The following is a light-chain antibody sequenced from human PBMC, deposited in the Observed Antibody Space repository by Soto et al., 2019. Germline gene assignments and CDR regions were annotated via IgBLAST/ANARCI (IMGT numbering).Light chain of an antibody. CDR2: DDS. J-gene: IGLJ1*01. CDR3: QVWYSSTDLYV. Sequence: SYDLTQPPSVSVAPGQTARITCGGNNIGSESVHWYQQRPGQAPVLVVYDDSDRPSGIPERFSGSNSANTDTLTISRVEDGDEADYYCQVWYSSTDLYVLGSGIKVTVL. V-gene: IGLV3-21*02. CDR1: NIGSES.